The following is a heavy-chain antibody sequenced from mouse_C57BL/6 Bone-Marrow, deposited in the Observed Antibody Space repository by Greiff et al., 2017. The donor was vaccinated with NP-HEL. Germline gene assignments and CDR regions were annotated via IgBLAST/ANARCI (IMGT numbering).Heavy chain of an antibody. D-gene: IGHD2-3*01. CDR1: GFNIKDDY. CDR2: IDPENGDT. J-gene: IGHJ1*03. V-gene: IGHV14-4*01. CDR3: TTIYDYWYFDV. Sequence: EVQVVESGAELVRPGASVKLSCTASGFNIKDDYMHWVKQRPEQGVEWIGWIDPENGDTEYASKFQGKATITADTSSNTAYLQRSSLTSEDTAVYYCTTIYDYWYFDVWGTGTTVTVSS.